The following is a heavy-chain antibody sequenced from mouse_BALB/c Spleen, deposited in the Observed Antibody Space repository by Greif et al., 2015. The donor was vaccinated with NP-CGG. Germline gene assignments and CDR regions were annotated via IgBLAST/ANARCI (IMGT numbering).Heavy chain of an antibody. V-gene: IGHV1-82*01. Sequence: QVQLKQSGPELVKPGASVKISCKASGYAFSSSWMNWVKQRPGQGLEWIGRIYPGDGDTNYNGKFKGKATLTADKSSSTAYMQLSSLTSVDSAVYFCARKGEYDNYGAMDYWGQGTSVPVSS. CDR1: GYAFSSSW. CDR3: ARKGEYDNYGAMDY. CDR2: IYPGDGDT. D-gene: IGHD2-10*02. J-gene: IGHJ4*01.